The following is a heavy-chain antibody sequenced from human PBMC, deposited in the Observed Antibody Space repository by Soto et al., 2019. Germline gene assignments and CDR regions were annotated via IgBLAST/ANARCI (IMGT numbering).Heavy chain of an antibody. Sequence: PGGSLRLSCAASGFTFSSYGMHWVRQAPGKGLEWVAVISYDGSNKYYADSVKGRFTISRDNSKNTLYLQMNSLRAEDTAVYYCAKDQHFIAVAGINYWGQGTLVAVSS. J-gene: IGHJ4*02. V-gene: IGHV3-30*18. CDR3: AKDQHFIAVAGINY. CDR2: ISYDGSNK. CDR1: GFTFSSYG. D-gene: IGHD6-19*01.